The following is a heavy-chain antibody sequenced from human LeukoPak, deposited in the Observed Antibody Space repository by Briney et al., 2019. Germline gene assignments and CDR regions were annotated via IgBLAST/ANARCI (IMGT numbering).Heavy chain of an antibody. Sequence: GASVKVSCKASGYTFTGYYMHWVRQAPRQGLEWMGWINPNSGGTNYAQKFQGRVTMTRDTSISTAYMELSRLRSDDTAVYYCARGGIAVAGTDRSFDPWGQGTLVTVSS. CDR2: INPNSGGT. CDR3: ARGGIAVAGTDRSFDP. V-gene: IGHV1-2*02. J-gene: IGHJ5*02. D-gene: IGHD6-19*01. CDR1: GYTFTGYY.